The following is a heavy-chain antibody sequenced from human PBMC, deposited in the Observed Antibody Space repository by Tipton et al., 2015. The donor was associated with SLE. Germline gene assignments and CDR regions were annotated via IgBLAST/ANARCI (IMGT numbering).Heavy chain of an antibody. J-gene: IGHJ6*02. CDR1: GGSISSYY. V-gene: IGHV4-59*08. CDR3: AAVAASRYYYGMDV. CDR2: IFNSGST. D-gene: IGHD2-15*01. Sequence: GLVKPSETLSLTCTVSGGSISSYYWSWIRQPPGKGLEWIGNIFNSGSTNYNPSLKSRVTISVDTSKNQFSLKLSSVTAADTAVYYCAAVAASRYYYGMDVWGQGTTVTVSS.